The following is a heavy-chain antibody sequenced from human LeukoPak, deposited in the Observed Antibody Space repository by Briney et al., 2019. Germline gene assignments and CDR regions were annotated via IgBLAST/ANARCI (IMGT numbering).Heavy chain of an antibody. Sequence: PGASLRLSCAASGFTFSSYAMTWVRQAPGKGLEWVSAISGNGGTTYYADSVKGRFTISRDNSKNTLYLQLNTLTAEDTAVYYCAILYGDSSNGMDVWGQGTTVTVSS. J-gene: IGHJ6*02. CDR3: AILYGDSSNGMDV. CDR2: ISGNGGTT. V-gene: IGHV3-23*01. CDR1: GFTFSSYA. D-gene: IGHD4-17*01.